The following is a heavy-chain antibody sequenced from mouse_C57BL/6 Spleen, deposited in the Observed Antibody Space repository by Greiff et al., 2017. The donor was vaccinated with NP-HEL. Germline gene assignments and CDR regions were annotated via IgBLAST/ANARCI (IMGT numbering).Heavy chain of an antibody. V-gene: IGHV1-81*01. CDR3: ARALYDYDRAMDY. J-gene: IGHJ4*01. CDR2: IYPRGGNT. Sequence: QVQLKQSGAELARPGASVKLSCKASGYTFTSYGISWVKQRPGQGLEWIGEIYPRGGNTYYNEKLKGKATLTADKSSSTAYMELRRLTSEDSAVYFGARALYDYDRAMDYWGQGTSVTVSS. CDR1: GYTFTSYG. D-gene: IGHD2-4*01.